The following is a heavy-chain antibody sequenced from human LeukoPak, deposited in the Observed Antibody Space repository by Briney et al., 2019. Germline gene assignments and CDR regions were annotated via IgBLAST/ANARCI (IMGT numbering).Heavy chain of an antibody. CDR3: ARKGPANYYYYYMDG. D-gene: IGHD2-2*01. Sequence: ASVKVPCKASGYTFTSYDINWVRQATGQGLEWMGWMNPNSGNTGYAQKFQGRVTMTRNTSISTAYMELSSLRSEDTAVYFCARKGPANYYYYYMDGWGKGTTVTVSS. V-gene: IGHV1-8*01. J-gene: IGHJ6*03. CDR1: GYTFTSYD. CDR2: MNPNSGNT.